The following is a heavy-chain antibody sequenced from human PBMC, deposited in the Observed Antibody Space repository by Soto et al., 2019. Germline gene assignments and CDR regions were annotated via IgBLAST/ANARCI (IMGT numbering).Heavy chain of an antibody. D-gene: IGHD2-15*01. Sequence: SETLSLTCTVSGGSISSSSYYWGWIRQPPGKGLEWIGSIYYSGSTYYNPSLKSRVTISVDTSKNQFSLKLGSVTAADTAVYYCARHNPQLGYCSGGSCPRNIYYYYYMDVWGKGTTVTVSS. V-gene: IGHV4-39*01. CDR3: ARHNPQLGYCSGGSCPRNIYYYYYMDV. CDR1: GGSISSSSYY. J-gene: IGHJ6*03. CDR2: IYYSGST.